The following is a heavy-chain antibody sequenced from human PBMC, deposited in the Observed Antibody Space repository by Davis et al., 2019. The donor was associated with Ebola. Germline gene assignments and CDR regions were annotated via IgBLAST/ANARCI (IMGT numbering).Heavy chain of an antibody. CDR2: ISGSGATT. CDR1: GFTFSSYA. J-gene: IGHJ6*02. Sequence: GESLKISCAASGFTFSSYAMSWVRQAPGKGLEWVSGISGSGATTYYADSVKGRFTISRDNSKNTLYLQMNSLRAEDTAVYYCAKGVDIVVVPAAPEHYYYYGMDVWGQGTTVTVSS. CDR3: AKGVDIVVVPAAPEHYYYYGMDV. V-gene: IGHV3-23*01. D-gene: IGHD2-2*01.